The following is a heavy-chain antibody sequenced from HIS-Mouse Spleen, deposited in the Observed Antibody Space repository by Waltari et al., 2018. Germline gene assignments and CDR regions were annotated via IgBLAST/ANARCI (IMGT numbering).Heavy chain of an antibody. V-gene: IGHV4-38-2*02. Sequence: QVQLQESGPGLVKPSETLSPTCTVSGYSIRSGYYRGWTRQPPGKGLVWIVRIYHRGSTYYNPSLKSRVTISVDTSKNQFSLKLSSVTAAGTAVYYCAGDLGGGSYFDYWGQGTLVTVSS. CDR1: GYSIRSGYY. J-gene: IGHJ4*02. CDR2: IYHRGST. CDR3: AGDLGGGSYFDY. D-gene: IGHD1-26*01.